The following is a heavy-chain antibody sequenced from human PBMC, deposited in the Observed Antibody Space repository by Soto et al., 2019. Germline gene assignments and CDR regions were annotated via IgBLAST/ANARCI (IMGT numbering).Heavy chain of an antibody. Sequence: SVKVSWKASGYTFAGYDMHWVRQAPGQGLEWMGWINPNSGGTNYAQKFQGRVTMTRDTSISTAYMELSRLRSDDTAVYYCASWDLSSGYYSVAAFDIWGQGTMVTVSS. D-gene: IGHD3-22*01. J-gene: IGHJ3*02. V-gene: IGHV1-2*02. CDR2: INPNSGGT. CDR1: GYTFAGYD. CDR3: ASWDLSSGYYSVAAFDI.